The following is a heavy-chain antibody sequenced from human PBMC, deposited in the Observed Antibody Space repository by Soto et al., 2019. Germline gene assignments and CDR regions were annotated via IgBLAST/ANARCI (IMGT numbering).Heavy chain of an antibody. D-gene: IGHD2-2*01. CDR1: GYTFSNHG. J-gene: IGHJ5*02. V-gene: IGHV1-18*01. CDR2: ISLYSDGT. Sequence: ASVKVSCKTSGYTFSNHGITWVRQAPGQPLEWLGWISLYSDGTNYAQKFQGRVSMTTDTSTTTAYMELRSLRSDDTAVYYCARVVPGAEAWFGPWGQGTLVTVS. CDR3: ARVVPGAEAWFGP.